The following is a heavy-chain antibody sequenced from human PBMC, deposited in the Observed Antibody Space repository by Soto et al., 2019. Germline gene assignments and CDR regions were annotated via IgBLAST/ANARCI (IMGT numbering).Heavy chain of an antibody. CDR2: MNPNSGNT. V-gene: IGHV1-8*01. CDR1: GYTFTSYD. D-gene: IGHD3-10*01. CDR3: ARGLGQGLYYYYYYMDV. Sequence: ASVKVSCKASGYTFTSYDINWVRQATGQGLEWMGWMNPNSGNTGYAQKFQGRVTMTRNTSISTAYMELSSLRSEDTAVYYCARGLGQGLYYYYYYMDVWGKGTTVTVSS. J-gene: IGHJ6*03.